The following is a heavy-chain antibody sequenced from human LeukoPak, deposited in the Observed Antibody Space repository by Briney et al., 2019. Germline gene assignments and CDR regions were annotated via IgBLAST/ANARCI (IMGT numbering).Heavy chain of an antibody. CDR1: GFTFSSYN. CDR3: AKGNYYDSSAYNWFDP. J-gene: IGHJ5*02. Sequence: GGSLRLSCAVSGFTFSSYNMNWVRQAPGKGLEWVSSISSSSSYIYYADSVKGRFTISRDNSKNTLYVQMNSLRADDTAVYYCAKGNYYDSSAYNWFDPWGQGTLVTVSS. V-gene: IGHV3-21*01. CDR2: ISSSSSYI. D-gene: IGHD3-22*01.